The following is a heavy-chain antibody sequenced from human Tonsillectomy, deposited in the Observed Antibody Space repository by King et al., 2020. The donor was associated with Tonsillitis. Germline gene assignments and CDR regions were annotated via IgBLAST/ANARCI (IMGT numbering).Heavy chain of an antibody. CDR1: GGSISSYY. D-gene: IGHD3-22*01. CDR3: ARVTYYYDSSGPTEAFDI. V-gene: IGHV4-59*01. J-gene: IGHJ3*02. Sequence: VQLQESGPGLVKPSETLSLTCTVSGGSISSYYWSWIRQPPGKGLEWIGYIYYSGSTNYNPSLKSRVTISLDTSKNQFSLKLSSVTAADTAVYYCARVTYYYDSSGPTEAFDIWGQGTMVTVSS. CDR2: IYYSGST.